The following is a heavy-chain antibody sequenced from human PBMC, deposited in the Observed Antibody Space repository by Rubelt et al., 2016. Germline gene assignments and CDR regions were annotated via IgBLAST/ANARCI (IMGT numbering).Heavy chain of an antibody. CDR2: INPNGGNT. D-gene: IGHD6-25*01. Sequence: QVQLVQSGAEVKKPGASVKVSCKASGYTFTSYLMVWVRQAPGQGLECLGTINPNGGNTNYAQNFTGRVSMTRDTSTSTVYMELSSLRSEDTAVYYCAREIIAAAGFDYWGQGTLVTVSS. CDR1: GYTFTSYL. J-gene: IGHJ4*02. V-gene: IGHV1-46*01. CDR3: AREIIAAAGFDY.